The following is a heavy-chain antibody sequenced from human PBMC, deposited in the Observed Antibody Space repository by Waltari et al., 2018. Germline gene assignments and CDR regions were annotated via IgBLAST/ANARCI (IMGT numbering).Heavy chain of an antibody. D-gene: IGHD3-22*01. CDR1: GYSISSGYY. J-gene: IGHJ4*02. CDR2: IYHSGST. CDR3: ARDAGNEYYYDSSGYYLGDY. Sequence: QVQLQESGPGLVKPSETLSLTCTVSGYSISSGYYWGWIRQPPGKGLEWIGSIYHSGSTYCNPSLKSRVTISVDTSKNQFSLKLSSVTAADTAVYYCARDAGNEYYYDSSGYYLGDYWGQGTLVTVSS. V-gene: IGHV4-38-2*02.